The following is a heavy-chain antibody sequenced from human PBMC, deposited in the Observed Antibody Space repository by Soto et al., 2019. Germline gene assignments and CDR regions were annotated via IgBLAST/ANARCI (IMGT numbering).Heavy chain of an antibody. CDR1: GFTFSSYG. V-gene: IGHV3-30*18. CDR3: AKIVSAGSRGFMDDY. CDR2: ISYDGSNK. D-gene: IGHD6-19*01. J-gene: IGHJ4*02. Sequence: PGGSLRLSCAASGFTFSSYGMHWVRQAPGKGLEWVAVISYDGSNKYYADSVKGRFTISRDNSKNTLYLQMNSLRAEDTAVYYCAKIVSAGSRGFMDDYWGQGTLVTVSS.